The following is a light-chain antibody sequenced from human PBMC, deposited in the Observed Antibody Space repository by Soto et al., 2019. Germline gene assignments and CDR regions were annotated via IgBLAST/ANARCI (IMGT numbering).Light chain of an antibody. CDR1: QSVSSY. V-gene: IGKV3-11*01. Sequence: EIVLTQSPATLSLSPVEIATLSFRASQSVSSYLAWYQQKPGQAPRLLIYDASNRATGIPARFSGSGSGTDFTLTISSLEPEDFAVYYCQQRSNWPWKCGQGTKGDIK. CDR2: DAS. J-gene: IGKJ1*01. CDR3: QQRSNWPWK.